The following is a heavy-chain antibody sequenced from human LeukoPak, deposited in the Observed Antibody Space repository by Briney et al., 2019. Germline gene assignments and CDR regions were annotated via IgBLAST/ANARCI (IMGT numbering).Heavy chain of an antibody. V-gene: IGHV3-30*02. D-gene: IGHD4-11*01. CDR3: AKGRYSNVRLDY. J-gene: IGHJ4*02. Sequence: PGXXLRLSCAASGFTFSSYGMHWVRQAPGKGLEWVAFIRYDGSNKYYADSVKGRFTISRDNSKNTLYLQMNSLRAEDTAVYYCAKGRYSNVRLDYWGQGTLVTVSS. CDR1: GFTFSSYG. CDR2: IRYDGSNK.